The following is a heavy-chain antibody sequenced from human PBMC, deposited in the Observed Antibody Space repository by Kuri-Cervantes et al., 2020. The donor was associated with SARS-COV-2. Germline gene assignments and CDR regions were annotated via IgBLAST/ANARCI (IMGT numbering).Heavy chain of an antibody. CDR3: ARDRTQDILTGYESTRLYY. CDR1: GFTLDDYA. J-gene: IGHJ4*02. Sequence: GGSLRLSCAASGFTLDDYAMHWVRQAPGKGLEWVSGISWNSGSIGYADSVKGRFTISRDNAKNSLYLQMNSLRAEDTAVYYCARDRTQDILTGYESTRLYYWGQGTLVTVSS. CDR2: ISWNSGSI. D-gene: IGHD3-9*01. V-gene: IGHV3-9*01.